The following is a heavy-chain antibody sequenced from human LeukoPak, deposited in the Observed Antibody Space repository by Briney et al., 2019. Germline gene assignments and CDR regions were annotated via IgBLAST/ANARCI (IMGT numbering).Heavy chain of an antibody. CDR2: INSDGSST. D-gene: IGHD5-24*01. CDR1: GFTFSSYW. J-gene: IGHJ6*02. CDR3: ARLDGYNFRLGYYYYGMDV. Sequence: GGSLRLSCAASGFTFSSYWMHWVRQAPGKGLVWVSRINSDGSSTNYADSVKGRFTISRDNAKNTLYLQMNSLRAEDTAVYYCARLDGYNFRLGYYYYGMDVWGQGTTVTVSS. V-gene: IGHV3-74*01.